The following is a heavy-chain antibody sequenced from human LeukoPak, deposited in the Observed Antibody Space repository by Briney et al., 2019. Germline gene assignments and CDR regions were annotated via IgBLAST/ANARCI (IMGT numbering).Heavy chain of an antibody. V-gene: IGHV4-34*01. J-gene: IGHJ4*02. CDR1: GGSFSGYY. Sequence: SETLSLTCAVYGGSFSGYYWSWIRQPPGKGLGWIGEINHSGSTNYNPSLKSRVTISVDTSKNQFSLKLSSVTAADTAVYYCASTRYSSGWYGYWGQGTLVTVSS. CDR2: INHSGST. CDR3: ASTRYSSGWYGY. D-gene: IGHD6-19*01.